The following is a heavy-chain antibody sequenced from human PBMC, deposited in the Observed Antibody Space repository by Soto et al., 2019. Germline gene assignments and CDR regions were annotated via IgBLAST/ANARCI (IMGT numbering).Heavy chain of an antibody. CDR1: GYTFTSYG. J-gene: IGHJ6*02. Sequence: QVQLVQSGAEVKKPGASVKVSCKASGYTFTSYGLSWVRQAPGQGLEWMGWISAYNGNTNYAQKLQGRVTMTTDTSTSTANMELRGLRSDDTAVYYCARDAAAWFGDPYGMDVWGRGSTVTVSS. V-gene: IGHV1-18*01. CDR3: ARDAAAWFGDPYGMDV. CDR2: ISAYNGNT. D-gene: IGHD3-10*01.